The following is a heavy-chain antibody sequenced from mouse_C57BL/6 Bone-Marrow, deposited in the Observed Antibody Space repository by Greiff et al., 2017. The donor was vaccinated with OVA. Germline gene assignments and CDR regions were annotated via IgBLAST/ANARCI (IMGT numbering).Heavy chain of an antibody. CDR2: INPSTGGT. CDR3: ALDGYYYAMDY. Sequence: EVKLMESGPELVKPGASVKISCKASGYSFTGYYMNWVKQSPEKSLEWIGEINPSTGGTTYNQKFKAKATLTVDKSSSTAYMQLKSLTSEDSAVYYCALDGYYYAMDYWGQGTSVTVSS. J-gene: IGHJ4*01. V-gene: IGHV1-42*01. D-gene: IGHD2-3*01. CDR1: GYSFTGYY.